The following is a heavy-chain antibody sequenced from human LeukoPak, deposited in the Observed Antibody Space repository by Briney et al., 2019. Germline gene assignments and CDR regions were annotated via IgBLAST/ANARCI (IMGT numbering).Heavy chain of an antibody. CDR1: VGSFSGYY. V-gene: IGHV4-34*01. J-gene: IGHJ6*04. CDR2: INQSGST. D-gene: IGHD2-2*01. CDR3: ARGGPDIVVVPAARLHYYYYGMDV. Sequence: SETLSLTCAVYVGSFSGYYGSGIRQPPGKGLEWIGYINQSGSTNYNPSREGRVTISVDTSKNQYSLKLSSVTAADTAVYYCARGGPDIVVVPAARLHYYYYGMDVWGKGTTVTVSS.